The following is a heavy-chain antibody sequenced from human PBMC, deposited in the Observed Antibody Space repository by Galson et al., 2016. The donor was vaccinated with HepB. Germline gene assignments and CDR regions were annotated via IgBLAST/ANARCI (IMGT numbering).Heavy chain of an antibody. J-gene: IGHJ4*02. Sequence: PALVKPTQTLTLTCTFSGFSLSTNEVGVGWIRQPPGKALEWLALIYWNDDKRFSPSLKSRLSITKDTSKNQVVLTMTNMDPADTATYYCAHRSTMEGSSRTFDSWGQGTLVTVSS. D-gene: IGHD3-10*01. CDR1: GFSLSTNEVG. CDR3: AHRSTMEGSSRTFDS. CDR2: IYWNDDK. V-gene: IGHV2-5*01.